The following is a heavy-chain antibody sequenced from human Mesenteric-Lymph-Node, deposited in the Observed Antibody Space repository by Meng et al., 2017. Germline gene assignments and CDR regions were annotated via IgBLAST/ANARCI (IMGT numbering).Heavy chain of an antibody. J-gene: IGHJ4*02. CDR2: MLYNGSS. Sequence: QLQESGRGLVGPPAALFPTCSSAGGSVSSGDYFWSWIRQPPGKGLEWIGYMLYNGSSDHNPSLKSRVTISVDTSKNQFSLKLTSVTAADTAVYYCARRGSWYAYFDDWGQGALVTVSS. D-gene: IGHD6-13*01. CDR1: GGSVSSGDYF. V-gene: IGHV4-61*08. CDR3: ARRGSWYAYFDD.